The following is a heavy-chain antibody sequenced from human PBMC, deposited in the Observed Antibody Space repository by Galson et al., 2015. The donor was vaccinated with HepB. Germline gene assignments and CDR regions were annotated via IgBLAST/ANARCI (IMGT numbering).Heavy chain of an antibody. Sequence: SVKVSCKASGGTFSNYAISWVRQAPGQGFEWMGGIIPVFGTARYAQKFRGRVSITADESTSTAYMGLRSLRSEDTAVYYCARAHDIVVVPAADNWFDPWGQGTLVTVSS. CDR3: ARAHDIVVVPAADNWFDP. D-gene: IGHD2-2*01. V-gene: IGHV1-69*13. CDR1: GGTFSNYA. J-gene: IGHJ5*02. CDR2: IIPVFGTA.